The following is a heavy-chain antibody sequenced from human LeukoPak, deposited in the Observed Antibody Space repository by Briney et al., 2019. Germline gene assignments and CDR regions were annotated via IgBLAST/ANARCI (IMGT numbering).Heavy chain of an antibody. J-gene: IGHJ4*02. CDR2: TYYRSKWSF. V-gene: IGHV6-1*01. Sequence: SQTLSLTCDISGDSLFTNGVAWNWIRQSPSRGLEWLGRTYYRSKWSFEYAVSVKSRLSISADTSKNQFSLHLTSVTPEETAVYYCARGKYTSFDNWGQGTLVTVSS. D-gene: IGHD2-2*01. CDR1: GDSLFTNGVA. CDR3: ARGKYTSFDN.